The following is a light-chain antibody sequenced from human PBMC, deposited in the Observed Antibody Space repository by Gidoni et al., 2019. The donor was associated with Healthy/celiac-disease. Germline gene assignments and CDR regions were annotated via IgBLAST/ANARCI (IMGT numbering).Light chain of an antibody. J-gene: IGKJ2*01. V-gene: IGKV1-39*01. Sequence: IKMTQSPSSLSASVGDRVTITCRASQSISSYLNWYQQKPGKAPKLLIYAASSLQSGVPSRFSGSGSGTDFTLTISSLQPEDFATYYCQQSYSTPLFGQXTKLEIK. CDR1: QSISSY. CDR3: QQSYSTPL. CDR2: AAS.